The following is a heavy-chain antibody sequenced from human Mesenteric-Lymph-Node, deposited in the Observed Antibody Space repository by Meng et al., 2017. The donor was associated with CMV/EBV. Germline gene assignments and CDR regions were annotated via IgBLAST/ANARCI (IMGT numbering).Heavy chain of an antibody. CDR3: ARDWSDTAMVYYFDY. Sequence: GESLKISCAASGFTFSSYWMSWVRQAPGKGLEWVSYISSSSSTIYYADSVKGRFTISRDNAKNSLYLQMNSLRAEDTAVYYCARDWSDTAMVYYFDYWGQGTLVTVSS. CDR2: ISSSSSTI. D-gene: IGHD5-18*01. CDR1: GFTFSSYW. V-gene: IGHV3-48*04. J-gene: IGHJ4*02.